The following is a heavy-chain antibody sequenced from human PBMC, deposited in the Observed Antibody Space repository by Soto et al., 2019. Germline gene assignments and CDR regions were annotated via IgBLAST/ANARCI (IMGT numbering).Heavy chain of an antibody. CDR1: GGSFSDYY. Sequence: SETLSLTCAVCGGSFSDYYWSWIRQPPGKGLEWIGYIYYSGSTYYNPSLKSRVTISVDTSKNQFSLKLSSVTAADTAVYYCARESPVVTDVWGQGTTVTVSS. CDR2: IYYSGST. D-gene: IGHD5-18*01. J-gene: IGHJ6*02. V-gene: IGHV4-30-4*01. CDR3: ARESPVVTDV.